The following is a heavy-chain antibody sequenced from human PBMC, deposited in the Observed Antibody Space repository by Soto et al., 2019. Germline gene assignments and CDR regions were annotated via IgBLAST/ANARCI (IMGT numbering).Heavy chain of an antibody. CDR1: GFTFSSYS. Sequence: GGSLRLSCAASGFTFSSYSMNWVRQAPGKGLEWVSYISSSSSTIYYADSVKGRFTISRDNAKNSLYLQMNSLRDEDTAVYYCARDMEQLVRWVWFDPWGQGTLVTVSS. CDR2: ISSSSSTI. CDR3: ARDMEQLVRWVWFDP. V-gene: IGHV3-48*02. D-gene: IGHD6-6*01. J-gene: IGHJ5*02.